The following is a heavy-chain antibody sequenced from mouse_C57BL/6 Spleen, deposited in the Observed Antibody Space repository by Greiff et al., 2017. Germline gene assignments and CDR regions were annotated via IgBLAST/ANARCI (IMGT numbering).Heavy chain of an antibody. Sequence: VQLQQSGAELVRPGASVKLSCTASGFNIKDDYMHWVKQRPEQGLEWIGWIDPENGDTEYASKFQGKATITADTSSNTAYLQLSSLTSEDTAVYYCTTSPYYYAMDYGGQGTSVTVSS. CDR2: IDPENGDT. V-gene: IGHV14-4*01. J-gene: IGHJ4*01. CDR3: TTSPYYYAMDY. CDR1: GFNIKDDY.